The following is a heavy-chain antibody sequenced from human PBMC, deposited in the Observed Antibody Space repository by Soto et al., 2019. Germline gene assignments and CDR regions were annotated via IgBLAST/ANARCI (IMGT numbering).Heavy chain of an antibody. CDR2: IYHSGST. Sequence: QVQLQESGPGLVKPSGTLSLICSVSGGPITSSNWWTWVRQPPGKGLEWIGEIYHSGSTNYNPSLRSRVTISADESKNQFSLRLSSVTAADTAVYYCASIPRGSPYYSPGHWGQGTLVTVSS. CDR1: GGPITSSNW. V-gene: IGHV4-4*02. J-gene: IGHJ4*02. CDR3: ASIPRGSPYYSPGH. D-gene: IGHD3-3*01.